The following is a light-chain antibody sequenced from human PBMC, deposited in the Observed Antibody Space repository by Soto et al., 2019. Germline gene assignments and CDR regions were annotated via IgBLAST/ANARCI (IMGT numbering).Light chain of an antibody. CDR3: QQYSNWPPYT. J-gene: IGKJ2*01. CDR2: STS. CDR1: QNVDSR. V-gene: IGKV3-15*01. Sequence: EIVMTQSPATLSVSPGDRATLSCRASQNVDSRLAWYQQKPGQAPRLLIYSTSTRATGVPARFTGSGSGTEFTLTISSLQSEDFALYYCQQYSNWPPYTFGQGTQLEIK.